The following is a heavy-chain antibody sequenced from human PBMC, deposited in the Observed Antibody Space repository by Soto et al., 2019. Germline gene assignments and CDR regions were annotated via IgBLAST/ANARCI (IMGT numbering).Heavy chain of an antibody. CDR2: ISGSGGST. Sequence: EVQLLESGGGLVQPGGSLRLSCAASGFTFRSYAMSWVRQAPGKGLEWASSISGSGGSTYYADSVKGRLIISRDNSKNTLYLQMDSLRAEDTAVYYCAKVVTYSYDSDAFDIWGQGTMVTVS. J-gene: IGHJ3*02. V-gene: IGHV3-23*01. CDR3: AKVVTYSYDSDAFDI. D-gene: IGHD3-22*01. CDR1: GFTFRSYA.